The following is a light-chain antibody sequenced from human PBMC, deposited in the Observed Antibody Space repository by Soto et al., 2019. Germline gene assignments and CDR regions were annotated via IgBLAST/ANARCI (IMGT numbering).Light chain of an antibody. CDR2: GAS. CDR3: QQYDKSPIT. Sequence: EVVLTQSPGTLSLSPGERATLSCRASQSLSDTWLAWYQQKPGQAPQLLIYGASSRATDTPARFSGSGSGTDFTLTISGLESEDFGMYYCQQYDKSPITFGGGTKVDIK. V-gene: IGKV3-20*01. CDR1: QSLSDTW. J-gene: IGKJ4*01.